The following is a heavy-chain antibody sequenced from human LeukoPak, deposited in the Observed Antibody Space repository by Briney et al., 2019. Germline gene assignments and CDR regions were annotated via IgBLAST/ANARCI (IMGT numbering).Heavy chain of an antibody. Sequence: AGGSLRLSCAASGFTFSDSYISWIRQAPGKGLEWVSYISGSSAIYYADSVKGRFTISRDNAKNSVYRQMNSLKAEDTAVYYCARVGYSGYGVYWGQGTLVTVSS. J-gene: IGHJ4*02. CDR3: ARVGYSGYGVY. CDR2: ISGSSAI. CDR1: GFTFSDSY. V-gene: IGHV3-11*01. D-gene: IGHD5-12*01.